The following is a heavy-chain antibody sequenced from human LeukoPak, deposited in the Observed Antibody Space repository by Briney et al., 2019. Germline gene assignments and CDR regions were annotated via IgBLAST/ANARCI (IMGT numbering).Heavy chain of an antibody. D-gene: IGHD3-10*01. CDR2: INWNGGST. J-gene: IGHJ6*03. CDR1: GFTFDDHG. V-gene: IGHV3-20*04. CDR3: ARGGSGGNYYYMDV. Sequence: GGSLRLSCAASGFTFDDHGMSWVRQAPGKGLEWVAGINWNGGSTGYADSVKGRCTISRDNAKNSLYLQVNSLRAEDTALYYCARGGSGGNYYYMDVWGKGTTVTVSS.